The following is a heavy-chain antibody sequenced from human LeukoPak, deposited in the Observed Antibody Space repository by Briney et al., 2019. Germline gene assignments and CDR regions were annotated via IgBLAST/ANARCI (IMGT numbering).Heavy chain of an antibody. V-gene: IGHV3-7*01. CDR1: GFTFSNYW. J-gene: IGHJ4*02. CDR2: IKQDESER. D-gene: IGHD6-19*01. CDR3: ARESRRIAVVLN. Sequence: GGSLRLSCAASGFTFSNYWMNWVRQAPGKGLEWVANIKQDESERYYVDSVKGRFTISRDNSKNTLYLQMNSLRAEDTAVYYCARESRRIAVVLNWGQGTLVTVSS.